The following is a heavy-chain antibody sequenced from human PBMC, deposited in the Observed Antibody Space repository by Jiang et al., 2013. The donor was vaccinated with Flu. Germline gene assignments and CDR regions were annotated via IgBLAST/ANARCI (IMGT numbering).Heavy chain of an antibody. Sequence: SGAEVKKPGASVKVSCKASGYTFTSYGISWVRQAPGQGLEWMGWISAYNGNTNYAQKLQGRVTMTTDTSTSTAYMELRSLRSDDTAVYYCARARVTSDYYYYGMDVWGPRGPRVTVSS. J-gene: IGHJ6*01. CDR3: ARARVTSDYYYYGMDV. V-gene: IGHV1-18*01. D-gene: IGHD4-17*01. CDR1: GYTFTSYG. CDR2: ISAYNGNT.